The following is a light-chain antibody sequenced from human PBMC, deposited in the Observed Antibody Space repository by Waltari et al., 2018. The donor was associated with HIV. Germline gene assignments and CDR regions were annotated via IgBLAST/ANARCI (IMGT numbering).Light chain of an antibody. CDR3: ATWDDSLNGRV. J-gene: IGLJ3*02. CDR1: RSNIVSNT. V-gene: IGLV1-44*01. Sequence: QSVLTQPPSASGTPGQRVTISCSGSRSNIVSNTVNWYQQLPGTAPKLLIYSNNHRPSGVPDRFSGSKSGTSASLAISGLQSEDEADYYCATWDDSLNGRVFGGGTKLTVL. CDR2: SNN.